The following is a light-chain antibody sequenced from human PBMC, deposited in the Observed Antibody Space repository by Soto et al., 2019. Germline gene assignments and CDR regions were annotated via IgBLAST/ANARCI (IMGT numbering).Light chain of an antibody. CDR3: QQYNIYPWT. CDR2: KAS. CDR1: QSVSSW. J-gene: IGKJ1*01. V-gene: IGKV1-5*03. Sequence: DIQMTQSPSTLSSSVGDTVTIACRASQSVSSWLAWYQQRPGKAPNLLIYKASSLETGVPSRFSGGGSGTEFTLTISSLQSDAIGTYYSQQYNIYPWTCGQGTKVEIK.